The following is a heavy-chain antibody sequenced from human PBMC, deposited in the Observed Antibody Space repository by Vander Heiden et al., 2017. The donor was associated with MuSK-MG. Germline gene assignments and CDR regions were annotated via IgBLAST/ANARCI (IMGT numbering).Heavy chain of an antibody. Sequence: QLQLQESGPGLVQPSEILSLTCTVSGGSISSSNDYWGWIRQPPGKGLEWIGNIYYSGTTHYNPSLKSRVTISVDTSKNQFSLKLSSVTAADTAVYFCASVYYDSSGYFEYWGQGTLVTVSS. V-gene: IGHV4-39*01. CDR2: IYYSGTT. D-gene: IGHD3-22*01. CDR1: GGSISSSNDY. J-gene: IGHJ4*02. CDR3: ASVYYDSSGYFEY.